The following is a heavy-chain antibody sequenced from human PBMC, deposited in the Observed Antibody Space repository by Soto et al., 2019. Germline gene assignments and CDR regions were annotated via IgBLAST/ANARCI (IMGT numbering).Heavy chain of an antibody. CDR2: IYYSGST. V-gene: IGHV4-59*01. Sequence: SETLSLTCTVSGGSISSYYWSWIRQPPGKRLEWIGYIYYSGSTNYNPSLKSRVTISVDTSKNQFSLKLSSVTAADTAVYYCARVMYYDFWSGPPQYYYYYGMDVWGQGTTVTVSS. J-gene: IGHJ6*02. D-gene: IGHD3-3*01. CDR1: GGSISSYY. CDR3: ARVMYYDFWSGPPQYYYYYGMDV.